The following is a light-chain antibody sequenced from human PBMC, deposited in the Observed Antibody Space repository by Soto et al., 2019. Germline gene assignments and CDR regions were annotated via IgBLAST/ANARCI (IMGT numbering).Light chain of an antibody. CDR3: ETWDSNTYV. CDR1: SGHSSYI. V-gene: IGLV4-60*02. J-gene: IGLJ1*01. Sequence: QSVLTQSSSASASLGSSVSLTCTLSSGHSSYIIARHQQQPGKAPRYLMKLEGSGSYNKGSGVPDRFSGSSSGADRYLTISNLQFEDEADYYCETWDSNTYVFGTGTKLTVL. CDR2: LEGSGSY.